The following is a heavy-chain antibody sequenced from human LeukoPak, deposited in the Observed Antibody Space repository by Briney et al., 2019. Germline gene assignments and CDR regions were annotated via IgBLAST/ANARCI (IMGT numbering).Heavy chain of an antibody. CDR2: IKRDGGEK. V-gene: IGHV3-7*01. Sequence: QPGGSLRLSCAASGFTFTNYVMSWVRQAPGKGLEWVANIKRDGGEKYYVDSVKGRFTISRDNAKNSLYLHMSSLRAEDTAVYFCARDVTGRSEYWGQGTLVTVSS. CDR3: ARDVTGRSEY. J-gene: IGHJ4*02. CDR1: GFTFTNYV. D-gene: IGHD1-14*01.